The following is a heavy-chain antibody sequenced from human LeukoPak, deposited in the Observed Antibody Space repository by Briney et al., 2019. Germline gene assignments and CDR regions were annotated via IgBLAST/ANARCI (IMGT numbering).Heavy chain of an antibody. CDR2: NYYSGST. Sequence: PSETLSLTXTVSGGSISSYYWSWIWQPPGKGLEWIGYNYYSGSTNYNPSLKSRVTISVDTSKNHFSLKLSSVTAADTAVYYCATTTQWELLRSLGAGSGAFDIWGQGTMVTVSS. CDR3: ATTTQWELLRSLGAGSGAFDI. D-gene: IGHD1-26*01. V-gene: IGHV4-59*01. CDR1: GGSISSYY. J-gene: IGHJ3*02.